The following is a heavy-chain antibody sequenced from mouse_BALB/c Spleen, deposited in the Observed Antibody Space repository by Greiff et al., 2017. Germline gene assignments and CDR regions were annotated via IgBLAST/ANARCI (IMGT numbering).Heavy chain of an antibody. V-gene: IGHV5-17*02. CDR1: GFTFSSFG. CDR3: ARSRGDWYFDV. CDR2: ISSGSSTI. J-gene: IGHJ1*01. Sequence: VQLKQSGGGLVQPGGSRKLSCAASGFTFSSFGMHWVRQAPEKGLEWVAYISSGSSTIYYADTVKGRFTISRDNPKNTLFLQMTSLRSEDTAMYYCARSRGDWYFDVWGAGTTVTVSS.